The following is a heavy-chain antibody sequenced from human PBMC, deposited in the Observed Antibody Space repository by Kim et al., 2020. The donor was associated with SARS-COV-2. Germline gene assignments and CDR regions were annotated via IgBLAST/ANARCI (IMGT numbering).Heavy chain of an antibody. J-gene: IGHJ4*02. V-gene: IGHV3-30*18. CDR3: AKDPNWNYPY. CDR2: ISYDGSNK. D-gene: IGHD1-7*01. Sequence: GGSLRLSCAASGFTFSSYGMHWVRQAPGKGLEWVALISYDGSNKYYADSVKGRFTISRDNSKNTLYLQMNSLRAEDTAVYYCAKDPNWNYPYWGQGTLVTFSS. CDR1: GFTFSSYG.